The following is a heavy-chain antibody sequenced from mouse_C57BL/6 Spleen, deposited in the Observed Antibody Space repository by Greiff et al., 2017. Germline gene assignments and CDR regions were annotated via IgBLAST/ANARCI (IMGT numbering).Heavy chain of an antibody. Sequence: QVQLQQPGAELVMPGASVKLSCKASGYTFPSYWMHWVKQRPGQGLEWIGEIDPSDSYTNYNQKFKGKSTLTVDKSSSTAYMQLSSLTSEDSAVYYCARRTNWDYFDYWGQGTTLTVSS. CDR2: IDPSDSYT. V-gene: IGHV1-69*01. D-gene: IGHD4-1*01. CDR3: ARRTNWDYFDY. CDR1: GYTFPSYW. J-gene: IGHJ2*01.